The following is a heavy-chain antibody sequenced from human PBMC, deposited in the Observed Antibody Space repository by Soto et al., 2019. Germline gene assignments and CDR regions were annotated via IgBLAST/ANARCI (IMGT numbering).Heavy chain of an antibody. D-gene: IGHD3-22*01. V-gene: IGHV1-69*02. Sequence: GASVKVSCKASGGTFSSYTISWVRQAPGQGLEWMGRIIPILGIANYAQKFQGRVTITADKSTSTAYMELSSLRSEDTAEYYCVAVPYYDDGSDYFDYWGQGTLVTVSS. CDR2: IIPILGIA. J-gene: IGHJ4*02. CDR3: VAVPYYDDGSDYFDY. CDR1: GGTFSSYT.